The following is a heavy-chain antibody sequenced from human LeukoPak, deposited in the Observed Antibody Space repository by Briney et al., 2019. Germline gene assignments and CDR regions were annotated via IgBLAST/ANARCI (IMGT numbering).Heavy chain of an antibody. D-gene: IGHD2-15*01. CDR3: AQQLGYCSSGSCYFTY. CDR1: GFTFRSYA. Sequence: GRSLRLSCVASGFTFRSYAMSWVRQAPGKGLEWVSAISTDGGYTYYADSVKGRFSISRDNSKNTVHLQMNSLRAEDTAIYYCAQQLGYCSSGSCYFTYWGQGTLVTVSS. CDR2: ISTDGGYT. J-gene: IGHJ4*02. V-gene: IGHV3-23*01.